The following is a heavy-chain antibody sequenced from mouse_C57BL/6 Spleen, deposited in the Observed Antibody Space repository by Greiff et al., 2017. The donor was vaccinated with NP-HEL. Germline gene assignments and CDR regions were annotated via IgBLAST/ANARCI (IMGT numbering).Heavy chain of an antibody. CDR2: IDPEDGDT. V-gene: IGHV14-1*01. D-gene: IGHD1-1*01. CDR3: TPITTVVAGFDY. J-gene: IGHJ2*01. Sequence: EVKLQESGAELVRPGASVKSSCTASGFNIKDYYMHWVKQRPEQGLEWIGRIDPEDGDTEYAPKFQGKATMTADTSSNTAYLQLSSLTSEDTAVYYCTPITTVVAGFDYWGQGTTLTVSS. CDR1: GFNIKDYY.